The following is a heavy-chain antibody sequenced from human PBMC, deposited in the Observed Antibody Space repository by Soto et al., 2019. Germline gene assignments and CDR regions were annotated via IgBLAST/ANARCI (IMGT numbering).Heavy chain of an antibody. CDR1: GFSLTGYY. CDR2: INPNTGGT. D-gene: IGHD3-16*01. CDR3: ARERYQVLSYGMDF. V-gene: IGHV1-2*02. Sequence: QVHLVKSGAEVKKPGVSMNVSCKASGFSLTGYYFHWIRAAPGQGIEWLGWINPNTGGTTYAQKCQGRVTLTWDTAIYTAYMELSSLRPDDTAMYYYARERYQVLSYGMDFWVQGASVTVAS. J-gene: IGHJ6*02.